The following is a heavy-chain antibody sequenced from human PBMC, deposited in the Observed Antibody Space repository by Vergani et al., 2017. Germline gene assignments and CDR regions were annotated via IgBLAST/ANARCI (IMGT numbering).Heavy chain of an antibody. CDR2: IIPILGIA. CDR1: GGTFSSYT. J-gene: IGHJ4*02. V-gene: IGHV1-69*02. CDR3: AREGDGGDGYNLPFDY. Sequence: QVQLVQSGAEVKKPGSSVKVSCKASGGTFSSYTISWVRQAPGQGLEWMGRIIPILGIANYAQKFQGRVTITADKSTSTAYMELSGLRSEDTAVYYCAREGDGGDGYNLPFDYWGQGTLVTVSS. D-gene: IGHD5-24*01.